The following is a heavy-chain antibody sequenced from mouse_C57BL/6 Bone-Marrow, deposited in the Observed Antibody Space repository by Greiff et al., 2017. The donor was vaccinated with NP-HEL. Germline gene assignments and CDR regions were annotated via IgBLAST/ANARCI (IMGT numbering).Heavy chain of an antibody. V-gene: IGHV1-55*01. CDR1: GYTFTSYW. Sequence: QVQLKQPGAELVKPGASVKMSCKASGYTFTSYWITWVKQRPGQGLAWIGDIYPGSGSTNYNEKFKSKATLTVDTSSSSAYMQLSSLTSEDSAVYYCATPGFAYWGQGTLVTVSA. CDR2: IYPGSGST. CDR3: ATPGFAY. J-gene: IGHJ3*01.